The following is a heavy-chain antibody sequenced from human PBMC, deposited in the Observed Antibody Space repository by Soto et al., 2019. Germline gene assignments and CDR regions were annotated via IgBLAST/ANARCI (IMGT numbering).Heavy chain of an antibody. V-gene: IGHV5-51*01. J-gene: IGHJ3*02. CDR1: GYSFTSYW. CDR2: IYPGDSET. Sequence: PGESLKISCKGSGYSFTSYWIGWVRQMPGKGLEWMGIIYPGDSETKYSPPFQGQVTISADKSISTAYLQWSSLKASDTAMYYCATGDDYDDYTDAFDIWGQGTMVTVSS. CDR3: ATGDDYDDYTDAFDI. D-gene: IGHD4-17*01.